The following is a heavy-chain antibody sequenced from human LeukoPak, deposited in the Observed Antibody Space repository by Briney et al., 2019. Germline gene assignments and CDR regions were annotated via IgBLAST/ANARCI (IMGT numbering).Heavy chain of an antibody. Sequence: SETLSLTCAVSGDSISSGAYSWNWIRQPPGTGLEWIGCIYHSGNTYYNPSLKSRVTISVDTSKNQFSLKLSSVTVADTAVYYCARDPESSGYYPPYYYYGMDVWGQGTTVTVSS. D-gene: IGHD3-22*01. V-gene: IGHV4-30-2*01. CDR1: GDSISSGAYS. J-gene: IGHJ6*02. CDR2: IYHSGNT. CDR3: ARDPESSGYYPPYYYYGMDV.